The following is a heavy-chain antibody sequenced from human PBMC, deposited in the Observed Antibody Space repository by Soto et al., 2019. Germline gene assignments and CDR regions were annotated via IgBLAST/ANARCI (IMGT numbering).Heavy chain of an antibody. CDR2: ISYDGSNK. J-gene: IGHJ6*02. D-gene: IGHD6-13*01. Sequence: LSGEGRGFTVSRYGMHRDRQAKGKGLEWVAVISYDGSNKYYADSVKGRFTISRDNSKNTLYLQMNSLRAEDTAVYYCARDLNSAAAAGTTPLYYYHYGMDVWGQGTTVTGSS. CDR1: GFTVSRYG. V-gene: IGHV3-30-3*01. CDR3: ARDLNSAAAAGTTPLYYYHYGMDV.